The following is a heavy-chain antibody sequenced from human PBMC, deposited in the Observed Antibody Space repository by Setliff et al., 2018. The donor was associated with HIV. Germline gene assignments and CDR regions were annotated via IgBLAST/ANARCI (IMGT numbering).Heavy chain of an antibody. Sequence: SVKVSCKASGYPFSGYGISWVRQAPGQGLEWMGGIIPIFGTANYAQKFQGRVTITADESTSTAYMELSSLRSEDTAVYYCARGVYCSGGSCSWRDLRTYGMDVWGQGTTVTVPS. V-gene: IGHV1-69*13. CDR2: IIPIFGTA. J-gene: IGHJ6*02. CDR1: GYPFSGYG. CDR3: ARGVYCSGGSCSWRDLRTYGMDV. D-gene: IGHD2-15*01.